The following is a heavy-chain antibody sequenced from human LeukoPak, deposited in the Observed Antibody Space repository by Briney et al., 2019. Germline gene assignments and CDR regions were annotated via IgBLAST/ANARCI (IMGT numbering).Heavy chain of an antibody. D-gene: IGHD6-13*01. V-gene: IGHV3-13*01. CDR3: ARAPTHTGIAAAAGSVYFDY. CDR2: IGTAGDT. Sequence: GGSLRLSCAASGFTFSSYDRHWVRQATGKGLEWVSSIGTAGDTYYPGSVKGRFTISRDNAKNSLYLQMNSLRARDTAVYYCARAPTHTGIAAAAGSVYFDYWGQGTLVTVSS. J-gene: IGHJ4*02. CDR1: GFTFSSYD.